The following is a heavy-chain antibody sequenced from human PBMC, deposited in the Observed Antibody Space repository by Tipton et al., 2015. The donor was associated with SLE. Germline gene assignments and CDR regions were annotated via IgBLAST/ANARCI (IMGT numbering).Heavy chain of an antibody. V-gene: IGHV4-61*02. CDR3: ARTAGRSVKLWYFDL. CDR1: GGSLSGDTYY. J-gene: IGHJ2*01. Sequence: LRLSCTVSGGSLSGDTYYWSWIRQPAGEGLEWIGRIFTSGNTNYNPSLKSRVTISVDTSKNQFSLNLSSVTDVDTAVYYCARTAGRSVKLWYFDLWGRGTLVTVSS. D-gene: IGHD5-18*01. CDR2: IFTSGNT.